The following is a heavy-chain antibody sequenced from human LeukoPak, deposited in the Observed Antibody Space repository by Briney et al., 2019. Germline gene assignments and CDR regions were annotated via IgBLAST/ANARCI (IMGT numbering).Heavy chain of an antibody. Sequence: GGSLRLSCAASGFTFSSYGMHWVRQAPGKGLEWVAFIRYDGSNKYYADSVKGRFTISRDNSKNTLYLQMNSLRAEDTAVYYCARGVVVSATATSNWFDPWGQGALVTVSS. CDR2: IRYDGSNK. CDR1: GFTFSSYG. CDR3: ARGVVVSATATSNWFDP. J-gene: IGHJ5*02. V-gene: IGHV3-30*02. D-gene: IGHD2-15*01.